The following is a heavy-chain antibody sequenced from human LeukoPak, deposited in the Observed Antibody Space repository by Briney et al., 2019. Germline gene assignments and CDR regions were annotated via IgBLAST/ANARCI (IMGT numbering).Heavy chain of an antibody. J-gene: IGHJ4*02. D-gene: IGHD5-12*01. CDR3: ARGGVATPFDY. Sequence: PGRSLRLSCAASGFTFSSYGMHWVRQAPGKGLEWVAVISYDGSNKYYADSVKGRFTISRDNSKNTLYLQMNSLRAEDTAVYYCARGGVATPFDYWGQGTLVTVSS. CDR1: GFTFSSYG. V-gene: IGHV3-30*03. CDR2: ISYDGSNK.